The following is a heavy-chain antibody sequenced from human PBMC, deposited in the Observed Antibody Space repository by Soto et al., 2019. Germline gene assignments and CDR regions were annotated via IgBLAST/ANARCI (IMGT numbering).Heavy chain of an antibody. Sequence: PGGSLRLSCAASGFTFSSYGMHWVRQAPGKGLEWVAVISYDGSNKYYADSVKGRFTISRDNSKNTLYLQMNSLRAEDTAVYYCAKGGGNDLGMDVLGQGTTVTVSS. CDR1: GFTFSSYG. CDR2: ISYDGSNK. V-gene: IGHV3-30*18. J-gene: IGHJ6*02. CDR3: AKGGGNDLGMDV. D-gene: IGHD2-15*01.